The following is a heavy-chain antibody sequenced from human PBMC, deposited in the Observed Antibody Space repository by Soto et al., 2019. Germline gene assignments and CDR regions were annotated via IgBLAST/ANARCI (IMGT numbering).Heavy chain of an antibody. CDR1: GGTFSSYA. D-gene: IGHD3-10*01. Sequence: QVQLVQSGAEVKKPGSSVKVSCKASGGTFSSYAISWVRQAPGQGLEWMGGIIPIFGTANYAQKFQGRVTITEDESTSTDYKELSSLRSEDTAVYYCARALAGLGSHYYGMDVWGQGTTVTVSS. CDR3: ARALAGLGSHYYGMDV. V-gene: IGHV1-69*01. CDR2: IIPIFGTA. J-gene: IGHJ6*02.